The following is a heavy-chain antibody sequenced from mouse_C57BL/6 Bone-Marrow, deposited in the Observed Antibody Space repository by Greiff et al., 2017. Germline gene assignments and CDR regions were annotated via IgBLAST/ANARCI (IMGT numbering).Heavy chain of an antibody. J-gene: IGHJ1*03. CDR3: ASETSVVPYWCFDV. V-gene: IGHV1-50*01. Sequence: QVQLKQPGAELVKPGASVKLSCKASGYTFTSYWMQWVKQRPGQGLEWIGEIDPSDSYTNYNQKFKGKATLTVDTSSSTAYMQLSSLTCEGSAVYDYASETSVVPYWCFDVWGTGTTVTVSS. D-gene: IGHD1-1*01. CDR1: GYTFTSYW. CDR2: IDPSDSYT.